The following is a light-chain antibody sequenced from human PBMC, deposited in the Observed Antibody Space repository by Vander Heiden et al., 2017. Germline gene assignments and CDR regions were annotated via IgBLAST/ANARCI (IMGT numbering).Light chain of an antibody. CDR2: GAS. CDR1: QSVSSSY. CDR3: QHYGSSPLFT. J-gene: IGKJ3*01. V-gene: IGKV3-20*01. Sequence: EIVSTQSPGTLSLSPGERATLSCRASQSVSSSYLTWYQQKPGQAPRLLIYGASSRATAIPDSFSGSGSGTDFTLTISRLEPEDFAVYYCQHYGSSPLFTFGPGTKVDIK.